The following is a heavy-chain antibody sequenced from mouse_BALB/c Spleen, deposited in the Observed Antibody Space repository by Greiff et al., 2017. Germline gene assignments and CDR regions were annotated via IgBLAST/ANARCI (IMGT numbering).Heavy chain of an antibody. D-gene: IGHD2-2*01. CDR1: GYSITSDYA. V-gene: IGHV3-2*02. Sequence: EVQLVESGPGLVKPSQSLSLTCTVTGYSITSDYAWNWIRQFPGNKLEWMGYISYSGSTSYNPSLKSRISITRDTSKNQFFLQLNSVTTEDTATYYCARQSVYGYDLDYWGQGTTLTVSS. CDR3: ARQSVYGYDLDY. CDR2: ISYSGST. J-gene: IGHJ2*01.